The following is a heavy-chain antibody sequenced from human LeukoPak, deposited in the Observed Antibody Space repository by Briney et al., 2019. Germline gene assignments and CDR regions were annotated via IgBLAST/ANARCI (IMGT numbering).Heavy chain of an antibody. Sequence: GGSLRLSCAASGFTVSSNYMSWVRQAPGKGLEWVSVIYSGGSTYYADSVKGRFTISRDNSKNTLYLQMNSLRAEDTAVYYCAGYGGSYPYYMDVWGKGTTVTISS. J-gene: IGHJ6*03. D-gene: IGHD1-26*01. CDR1: GFTVSSNY. CDR3: AGYGGSYPYYMDV. CDR2: IYSGGST. V-gene: IGHV3-66*01.